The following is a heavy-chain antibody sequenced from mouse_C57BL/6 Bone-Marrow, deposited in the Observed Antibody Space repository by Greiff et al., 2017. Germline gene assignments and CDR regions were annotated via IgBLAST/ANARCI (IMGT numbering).Heavy chain of an antibody. CDR2: SYPGDGDT. Sequence: QVQLQQSGPELVKPGASVKISCKASGYAFSSSWMNWVKQRPGKGLEWIGRSYPGDGDTNYNGKFKGKATLTADKSSSTAYMQLSSLTSEDSAVYFCASRLYYYAMDYWGQGTSVTVSS. J-gene: IGHJ4*01. CDR1: GYAFSSSW. V-gene: IGHV1-82*01. CDR3: ASRLYYYAMDY.